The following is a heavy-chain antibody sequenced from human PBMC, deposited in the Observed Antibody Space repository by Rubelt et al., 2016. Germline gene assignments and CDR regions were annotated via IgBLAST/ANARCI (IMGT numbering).Heavy chain of an antibody. Sequence: KSQRGGLEWVSLISGNGRSTYDADSVKGRFTISRDNSRNMLYLQMNNLRAEDTAVYYCARLSDGGLIDYNTTIRRVDVWGQGTTVTVSS. CDR2: ISGNGRST. V-gene: IGHV3-23*01. J-gene: IGHJ6*02. D-gene: IGHD3-16*02. CDR3: ARLSDGGLIDYNTTIRRVDV.